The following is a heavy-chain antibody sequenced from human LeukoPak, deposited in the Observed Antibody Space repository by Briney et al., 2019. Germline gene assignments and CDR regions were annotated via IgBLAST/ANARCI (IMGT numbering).Heavy chain of an antibody. J-gene: IGHJ6*03. V-gene: IGHV4-34*01. CDR1: GGSFSGYY. CDR3: ARLRAGYCSSTSCSFTRDYYYMDV. Sequence: SETLSLTCAVYGGSFSGYYWSWIRQPPGKGLEWIGEINHSGSTNYNPSLKSRVTISVDTSKNQFSLKLSSVTAADTAVYYCARLRAGYCSSTSCSFTRDYYYMDVWGKGTTVTVSS. CDR2: INHSGST. D-gene: IGHD2-2*01.